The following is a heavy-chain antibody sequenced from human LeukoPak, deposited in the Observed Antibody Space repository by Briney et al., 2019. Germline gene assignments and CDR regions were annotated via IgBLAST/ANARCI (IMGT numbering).Heavy chain of an antibody. CDR2: ISGSGGST. Sequence: GGSLRLSCAASGFTFSSYAMSWVRQAPGKGLEWVSAISGSGGSTYYADSVKGRFTISRDNSKNTLYLQMNSLRAEDTAVYYCAKAGFYYDSGTYYRAEYFQHWGQGTLVTVSS. D-gene: IGHD3-10*01. V-gene: IGHV3-23*01. J-gene: IGHJ1*01. CDR1: GFTFSSYA. CDR3: AKAGFYYDSGTYYRAEYFQH.